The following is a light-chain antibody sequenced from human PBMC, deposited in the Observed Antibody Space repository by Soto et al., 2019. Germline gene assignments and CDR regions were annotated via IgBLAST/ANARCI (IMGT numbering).Light chain of an antibody. CDR1: QSVSSN. CDR3: QQYNNWWT. CDR2: GAS. J-gene: IGKJ1*01. Sequence: EIVMTQSPATLSVSPGERATLSCRASQSVSSNLAWYQQKPGQAPRLLIYGASTRATGIPDRFSGSGSGTEVTLTISSLQSEDFAVYYCQQYNNWWTFGQGTKVEIK. V-gene: IGKV3-15*01.